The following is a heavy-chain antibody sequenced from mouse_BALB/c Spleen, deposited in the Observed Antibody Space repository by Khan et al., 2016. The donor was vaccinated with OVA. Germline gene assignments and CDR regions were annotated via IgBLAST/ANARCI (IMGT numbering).Heavy chain of an antibody. D-gene: IGHD2-14*01. Sequence: VQLVESGAELARPGASVKMSCKASGYTFTSYTMHWVKQRPGQGLEWIGYISPSSGYTNYNQKFKDKATLTADKSSSTAYMQLSSLTSEDSAVYYCAREGAYYRSDGWFAYWVQGTLVTVSA. CDR1: GYTFTSYT. J-gene: IGHJ3*01. V-gene: IGHV1-4*01. CDR3: AREGAYYRSDGWFAY. CDR2: ISPSSGYT.